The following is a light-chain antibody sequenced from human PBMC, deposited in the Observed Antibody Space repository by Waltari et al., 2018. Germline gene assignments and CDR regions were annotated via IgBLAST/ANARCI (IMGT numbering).Light chain of an antibody. J-gene: IGLJ3*02. V-gene: IGLV4-69*01. CDR2: VNRDGSH. CDR3: QTGGFGIWV. Sequence: QLMLTQSPSASASLGAPVKLTCTLRSGHSSYALAWLQQQPEKGPRYLMKVNRDGSHIKGDGTPDRFSGSSSRAERYVTISSRQSEDEADYSCQTGGFGIWVFGGGTKLTDL. CDR1: SGHSSYA.